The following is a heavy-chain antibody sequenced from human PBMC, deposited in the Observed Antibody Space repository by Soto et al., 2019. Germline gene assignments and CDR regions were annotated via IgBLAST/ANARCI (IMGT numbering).Heavy chain of an antibody. J-gene: IGHJ5*02. V-gene: IGHV3-9*01. D-gene: IGHD6-13*01. CDR3: AKGGSAALIAPSGRDNWFDP. Sequence: PLLVSCSASGFALDDYVIHEVRPPAGRGLSWVSGITWNGGTIRYVDSVKGRFTISRDNAENSLYLQMNSLRPEDTAVYYCAKGGSAALIAPSGRDNWFDPWGQGTQVTVTS. CDR1: GFALDDYV. CDR2: ITWNGGTI.